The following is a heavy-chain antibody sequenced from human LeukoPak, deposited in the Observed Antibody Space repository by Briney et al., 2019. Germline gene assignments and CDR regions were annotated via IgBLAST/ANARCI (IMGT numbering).Heavy chain of an antibody. J-gene: IGHJ6*03. CDR2: INHSGST. CDR3: ARGIYSWYSSSHEYYYYYMDV. V-gene: IGHV4-34*01. CDR1: GGSFSGYY. Sequence: SETLSLTCAVYGGSFSGYYWSWIRQPPGKGLEWIGEINHSGSTNYNPSLKSRVTISVDTSKNQFSLKLSSVTAADTAVYYCARGIYSWYSSSHEYYYYYMDVWGKGTTVTVSS. D-gene: IGHD6-6*01.